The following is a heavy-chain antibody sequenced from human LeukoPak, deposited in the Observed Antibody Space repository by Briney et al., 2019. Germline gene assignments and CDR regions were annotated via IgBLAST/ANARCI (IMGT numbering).Heavy chain of an antibody. CDR2: IYWDDDK. Sequence: SGPTLVKPTQTLTLTCTFSGFSLSTSGVNVGWIRQPPGKALEWLALIYWDDDKRYSPSLKSRLTITKDTSKNQVVLTMTNMDPVDTATYYCAHRRGYSSSWTTGSNWFDPWGQGTLVTVSS. J-gene: IGHJ5*02. CDR1: GFSLSTSGVN. V-gene: IGHV2-5*02. CDR3: AHRRGYSSSWTTGSNWFDP. D-gene: IGHD6-13*01.